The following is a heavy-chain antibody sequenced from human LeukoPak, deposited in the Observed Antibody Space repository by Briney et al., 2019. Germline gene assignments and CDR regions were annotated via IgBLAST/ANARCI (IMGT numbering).Heavy chain of an antibody. Sequence: SETLSLTCAVYGGSFSGYYWSWIRQPPGKGLEWIGEINHSGSTNYNPSLKSRVTISVDTSKNQFSLKLSSVTAADTAVYYCAREKWGAYDSSGYYNWFDPWGQGTLVTVSS. J-gene: IGHJ5*02. CDR1: GGSFSGYY. V-gene: IGHV4-34*01. CDR2: INHSGST. CDR3: AREKWGAYDSSGYYNWFDP. D-gene: IGHD3-22*01.